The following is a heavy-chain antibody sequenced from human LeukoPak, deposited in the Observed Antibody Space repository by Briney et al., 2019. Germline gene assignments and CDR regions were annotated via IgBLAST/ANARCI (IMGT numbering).Heavy chain of an antibody. CDR3: ARGPAATADWFDP. CDR2: INPNSGGT. J-gene: IGHJ5*02. V-gene: IGHV1-2*02. CDR1: GYTFTGYY. Sequence: GASVKVSCKASGYTFTGYYMHWMRQAPGQGLEWMGWINPNSGGTNYAQKFQGRVTMTRDTSISTAYMELSRLRSDDTAVYYCARGPAATADWFDPWGQGTLVTVSS. D-gene: IGHD2-15*01.